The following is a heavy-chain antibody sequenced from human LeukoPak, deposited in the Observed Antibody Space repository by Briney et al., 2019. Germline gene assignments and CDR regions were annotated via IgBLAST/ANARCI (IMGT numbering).Heavy chain of an antibody. Sequence: SVKVSCKASGYTFTSYGISWVRQAPGQGLEWMGIINPSGGSTSYAQKFQGRVTMTRDTSTSTVYMELSSLRSEDTAVYYCASSSQLRGSVDYWGQGTLVTVSS. V-gene: IGHV1-46*01. CDR3: ASSSQLRGSVDY. D-gene: IGHD5-24*01. CDR2: INPSGGST. J-gene: IGHJ4*02. CDR1: GYTFTSYG.